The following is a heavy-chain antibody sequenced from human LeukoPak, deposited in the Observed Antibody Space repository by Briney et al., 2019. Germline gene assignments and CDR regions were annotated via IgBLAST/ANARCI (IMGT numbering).Heavy chain of an antibody. V-gene: IGHV3-7*01. CDR1: GFTFSDYY. CDR2: IKQDGSEK. CDR3: ARDRGGLWIVATNDAFDI. Sequence: GGSLRLSCAASGFTFSDYYMSWIRQAPGKGLEWVANIKQDGSEKYYVDSVKGRFTISRDNAKNSLYLQMNSLRAEDTAVYYCARDRGGLWIVATNDAFDIWGQGTMVTVSS. D-gene: IGHD3-22*01. J-gene: IGHJ3*02.